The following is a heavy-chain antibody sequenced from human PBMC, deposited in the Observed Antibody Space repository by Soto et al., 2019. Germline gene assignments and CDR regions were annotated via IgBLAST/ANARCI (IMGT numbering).Heavy chain of an antibody. CDR2: MYFGGSF. Sequence: QMQLQASGPGLVKPSETLSLTCNVSGASVSHGYWSWIRQPPGKALEWIGFMYFGGSFNYNPSLASRATIAVETSKSQFSMNMTSVTASDTAVYYCARSYYDSTGLAVDPWGQGTMVTVSS. J-gene: IGHJ5*02. V-gene: IGHV4-59*02. CDR3: ARSYYDSTGLAVDP. D-gene: IGHD3-22*01. CDR1: GASVSHGY.